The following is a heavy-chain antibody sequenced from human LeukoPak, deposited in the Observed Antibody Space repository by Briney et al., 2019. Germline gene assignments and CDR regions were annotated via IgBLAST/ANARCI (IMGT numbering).Heavy chain of an antibody. Sequence: PSETLSLTCTVSGGSISSSSYYWGWIRQPPGKGLEWIGSIYYSGSTYYNPSLKSRVTISVDTSKNQFSLKLSSVTAADTAVYYCARPTGGIVVVPAAIMDWYFDLWGRGTLVTVSS. J-gene: IGHJ2*01. V-gene: IGHV4-39*01. CDR1: GGSISSSSYY. CDR3: ARPTGGIVVVPAAIMDWYFDL. CDR2: IYYSGST. D-gene: IGHD2-2*02.